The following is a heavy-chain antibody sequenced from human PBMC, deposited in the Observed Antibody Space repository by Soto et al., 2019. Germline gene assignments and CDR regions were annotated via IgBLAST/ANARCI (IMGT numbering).Heavy chain of an antibody. D-gene: IGHD3-10*01. Sequence: QVQLQESGPGLVKPSQTLSLTCTVSGGSISSSGYNWSWIRQHPGKGLEWIGYIYYSGSTYYNPSLKSRVTISVDTSHNQFSLKLSSVTAADTAVYFCARDGSGSYYPTTFDYWGQGTLVTVSS. CDR1: GGSISSSGYN. CDR3: ARDGSGSYYPTTFDY. CDR2: IYYSGST. J-gene: IGHJ4*02. V-gene: IGHV4-31*03.